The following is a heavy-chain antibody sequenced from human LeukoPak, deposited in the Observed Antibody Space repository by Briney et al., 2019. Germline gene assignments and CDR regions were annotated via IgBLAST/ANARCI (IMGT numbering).Heavy chain of an antibody. J-gene: IGHJ6*03. Sequence: ASVKVSCKASGYTFTGYYMHWVRQAAGQGLEWMGWINPNSGGTNYAQKFQGRVTMTRDTSISTAYMELSRLRSDDSAVYYCARDRLAGATSRAYYYYYMDVWGKGTTVTVSS. CDR3: ARDRLAGATSRAYYYYYMDV. CDR2: INPNSGGT. V-gene: IGHV1-2*02. D-gene: IGHD1-26*01. CDR1: GYTFTGYY.